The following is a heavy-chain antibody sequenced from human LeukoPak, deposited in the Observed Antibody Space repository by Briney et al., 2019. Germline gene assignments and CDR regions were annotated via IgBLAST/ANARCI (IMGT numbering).Heavy chain of an antibody. D-gene: IGHD1-26*01. CDR3: ARHGRVGATTGWFDP. J-gene: IGHJ5*02. CDR2: IYPGDSDT. Sequence: GESLKISCKGSGYSVTSYWIGWVRQMPGKGLEWMGIIYPGDSDTRYSPSFQGQVTISADKSISTAYLQWSSLKASDTAMYYCARHGRVGATTGWFDPWGQGTLVTVSS. V-gene: IGHV5-51*01. CDR1: GYSVTSYW.